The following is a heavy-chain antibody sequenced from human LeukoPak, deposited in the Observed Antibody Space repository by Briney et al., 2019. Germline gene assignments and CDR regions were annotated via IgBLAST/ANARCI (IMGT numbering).Heavy chain of an antibody. CDR1: GGSISSGDYY. CDR2: IYYSGST. D-gene: IGHD6-13*01. Sequence: PSQTLSLTCTVSGGSISSGDYYWSWIRQPPGKGLEWIGYIYYSGSTNYNPSLKSRVTISVDTSKNQFSLKLSSVTAADTAVYYCASIYSRPEFGYYYGMDVWGQGTTVTVSS. CDR3: ASIYSRPEFGYYYGMDV. V-gene: IGHV4-61*08. J-gene: IGHJ6*02.